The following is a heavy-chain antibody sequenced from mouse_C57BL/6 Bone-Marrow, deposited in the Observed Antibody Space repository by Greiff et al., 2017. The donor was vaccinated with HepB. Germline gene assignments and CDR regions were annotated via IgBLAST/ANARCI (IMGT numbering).Heavy chain of an antibody. CDR3: ATYDYDEGFAY. J-gene: IGHJ3*01. D-gene: IGHD2-4*01. V-gene: IGHV1-81*01. CDR2: IYPRSGNT. CDR1: GYTFTSYG. Sequence: QVQLQQSGAELAKPGASVKLSCKASGYTFTSYGISWVKQRTGQGLEWIGEIYPRSGNTYYNEKFKGKATLTADKSSSTAYMELRSLTSEDSAVYFCATYDYDEGFAYWGQGTLVTVSA.